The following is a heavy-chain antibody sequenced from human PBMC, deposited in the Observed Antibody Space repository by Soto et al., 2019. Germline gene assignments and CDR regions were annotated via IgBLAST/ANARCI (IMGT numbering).Heavy chain of an antibody. CDR2: IKQDGSGK. D-gene: IGHD2-2*02. Sequence: GGSLRLSCAASGFTFSSYWMSWVRQAPGKGLEWVANIKQDGSGKYYVDSVKGRFTISRDNAKNSLYLQMNSLRAEDTAVYYCARDHGYCSSTSCYNYYGMDVWGQGTTVTVSS. CDR1: GFTFSSYW. CDR3: ARDHGYCSSTSCYNYYGMDV. V-gene: IGHV3-7*01. J-gene: IGHJ6*02.